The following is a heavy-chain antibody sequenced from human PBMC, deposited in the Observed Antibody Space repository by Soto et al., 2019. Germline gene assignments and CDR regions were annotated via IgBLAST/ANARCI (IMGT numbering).Heavy chain of an antibody. D-gene: IGHD3-10*01. V-gene: IGHV3-11*01. J-gene: IGHJ4*02. CDR2: ISSSGTTM. CDR1: GFRFSDHY. Sequence: GGSLRISCAASGFRFSDHYMTWIRQVPGKGLEWVSKISSSGTTMYYADSVKGRFTVSRDNAKNSLYLQMNSLRAEDTAVYYCAGDPYYYGSAFWGQGTLVTVSS. CDR3: AGDPYYYGSAF.